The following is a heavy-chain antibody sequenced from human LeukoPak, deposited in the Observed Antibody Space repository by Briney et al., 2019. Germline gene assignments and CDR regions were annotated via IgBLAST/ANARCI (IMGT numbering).Heavy chain of an antibody. J-gene: IGHJ4*02. D-gene: IGHD3-9*01. CDR3: ASDQSIGTDLRYFFDY. Sequence: PGGSLRLSCAASGFIFRNYAMHWVRRAPGKGLEWVAAISYDGSTKDYADSVRGRFTISRDNSQNTLDLQMNSLRGEDTGVYYCASDQSIGTDLRYFFDYWGQGTLVTVSS. CDR2: ISYDGSTK. CDR1: GFIFRNYA. V-gene: IGHV3-30-3*01.